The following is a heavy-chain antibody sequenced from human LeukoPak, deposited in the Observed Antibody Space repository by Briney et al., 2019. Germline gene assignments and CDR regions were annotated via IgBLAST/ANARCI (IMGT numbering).Heavy chain of an antibody. D-gene: IGHD2-2*02. CDR2: INPNSGDT. Sequence: ASVKVSCKASGYTFTGHYLHWVRQAPGQGLEWMGWINPNSGDTNYAQNFQGRVTMTRDTSISTAYMELTNLRFDDTAVYSCARDQYHAFDLWGQGTTVTVSS. CDR1: GYTFTGHY. CDR3: ARDQYHAFDL. V-gene: IGHV1-2*02. J-gene: IGHJ3*01.